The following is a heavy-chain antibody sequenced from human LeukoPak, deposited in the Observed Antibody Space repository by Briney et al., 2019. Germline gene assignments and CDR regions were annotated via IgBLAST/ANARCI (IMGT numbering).Heavy chain of an antibody. D-gene: IGHD2-15*01. Sequence: PSETLSPTCTVSGGSVSSGSYYWSWIRQPPGKGLEWIGYIYYSGSTNYNPSLKSRVTISVDTSKNQFSLKLSSVTAADTAVYYCARERTPGRGSRDAFDIWGQGTMVTVSS. J-gene: IGHJ3*02. CDR2: IYYSGST. V-gene: IGHV4-61*01. CDR3: ARERTPGRGSRDAFDI. CDR1: GGSVSSGSYY.